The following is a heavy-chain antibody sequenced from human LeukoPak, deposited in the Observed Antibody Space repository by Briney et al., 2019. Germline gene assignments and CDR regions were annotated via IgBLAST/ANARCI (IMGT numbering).Heavy chain of an antibody. CDR1: GGSISSYC. CDR2: IYYSGST. CDR3: ARHEDRCSSTSCYNYWFDP. J-gene: IGHJ5*02. D-gene: IGHD2-2*02. V-gene: IGHV4-59*08. Sequence: PSETLSLTCTVSGGSISSYCWSWIRQPPGKGLEWIGYIYYSGSTNYNPSLKSRVTISVDTSKNQFSLKLSSVTAADTAVYYCARHEDRCSSTSCYNYWFDPWGQGTLVTVSS.